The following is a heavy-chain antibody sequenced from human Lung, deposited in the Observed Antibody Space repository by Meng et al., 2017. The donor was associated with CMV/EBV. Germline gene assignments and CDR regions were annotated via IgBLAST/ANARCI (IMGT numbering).Heavy chain of an antibody. CDR1: GGTFSSYG. CDR2: IIPMFGTA. D-gene: IGHD6-6*01. V-gene: IGHV1-69*05. Sequence: SXXVSXKTSGGTFSSYGISWVRQAPGQGLEWMGGIIPMFGTANYAQKFQGRVTFTTDESTSTAYMELSSLRSDDTAVYYCARIWSSSFYQHMGVWGQGNMVHVAS. J-gene: IGHJ6*02. CDR3: ARIWSSSFYQHMGV.